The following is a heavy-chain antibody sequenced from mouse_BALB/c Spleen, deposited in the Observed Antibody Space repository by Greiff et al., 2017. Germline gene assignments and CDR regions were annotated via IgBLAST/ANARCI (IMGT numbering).Heavy chain of an antibody. CDR1: GFTFSSYG. Sequence: EVQGVESGGDLVKPGGSLKLSCAASGFTFSSYGMSWVRQTPDKRLEWVATISSGGSYTYYPDSVKGRFTISRDNAKNTLYLQMSSLKSEDTAMYYCARQSNYYFDYWGQGTTLTVSS. V-gene: IGHV5-6*01. CDR2: ISSGGSYT. D-gene: IGHD2-5*01. CDR3: ARQSNYYFDY. J-gene: IGHJ2*01.